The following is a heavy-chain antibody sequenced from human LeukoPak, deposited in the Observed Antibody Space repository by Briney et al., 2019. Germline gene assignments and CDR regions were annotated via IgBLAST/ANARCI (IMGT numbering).Heavy chain of an antibody. Sequence: VGSLGGAREDGRVTCTGNAKSWVRQAPWKRQEWVSAISGGGENTYYGDSVKGRFTISRDNSKNTLYLQMNSLRAEDTATYYCAKPRAMTTGVGRYFDLWGRGTLVTVSS. J-gene: IGHJ2*01. D-gene: IGHD1-1*01. CDR3: AKPRAMTTGVGRYFDL. CDR2: ISGGGENT. V-gene: IGHV3-23*01. CDR1: RVTCTGNA.